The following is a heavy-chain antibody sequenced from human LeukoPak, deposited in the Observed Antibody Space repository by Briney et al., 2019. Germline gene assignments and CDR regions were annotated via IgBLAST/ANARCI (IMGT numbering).Heavy chain of an antibody. J-gene: IGHJ4*02. CDR2: IKSDGSGT. Sequence: GGSLRLSCAASGFTSSRYWMHWVRQVPGEGLVWVSRIKSDGSGTWYADSVKGRFTISRDNARNTLSLQMNSLRVEDTALYYCARDQDGVGATIDLWGQGTLVTVSS. D-gene: IGHD1-26*01. CDR1: GFTSSRYW. V-gene: IGHV3-74*01. CDR3: ARDQDGVGATIDL.